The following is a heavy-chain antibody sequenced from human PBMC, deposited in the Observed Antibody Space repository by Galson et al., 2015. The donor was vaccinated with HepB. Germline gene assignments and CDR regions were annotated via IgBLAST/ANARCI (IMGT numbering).Heavy chain of an antibody. J-gene: IGHJ4*02. D-gene: IGHD1-1*01. CDR3: ARFCSGTTCFDY. V-gene: IGHV3-66*01. CDR1: GFTVSSNY. Sequence: SLRLSCAASGFTVSSNYMSWVRQAPGKGLEWVSVIYSGGSTYYADSVKGRFTISRDNSKNTLYLQMNSLRAEDTAGYYCARFCSGTTCFDYWGQGTLVTVSS. CDR2: IYSGGST.